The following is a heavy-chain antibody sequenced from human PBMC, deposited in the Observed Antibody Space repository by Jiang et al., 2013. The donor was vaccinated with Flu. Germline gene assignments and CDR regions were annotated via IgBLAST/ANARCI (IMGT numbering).Heavy chain of an antibody. D-gene: IGHD2-15*01. CDR2: IYYSGST. Sequence: PGLVKPSETLSLTCTVSGDSISNNRYYWGWIRQPPGKGLEWIGSIYYSGSTNYNPSLKSRVTISVDTSKNQFSLKLSSVTAADTAVYYCASSYCSGGSCYLDDWGQGTLVTVSS. CDR1: GDSISNNRYY. J-gene: IGHJ4*02. CDR3: ASSYCSGGSCYLDD. V-gene: IGHV4-39*01.